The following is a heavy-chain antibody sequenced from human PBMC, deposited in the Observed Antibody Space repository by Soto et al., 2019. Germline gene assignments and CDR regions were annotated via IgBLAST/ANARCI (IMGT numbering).Heavy chain of an antibody. J-gene: IGHJ4*02. D-gene: IGHD6-25*01. CDR3: AREFTSSGC. V-gene: IGHV3-74*01. CDR2: INRDGSST. CDR1: GFTFSNFW. Sequence: GGSLRLSCAASGFTFSNFWMHWVRQAPGKGLVWVSRINRDGSSTNYADSVKGRFTISRDNAKNTLYLQVNSLRAEDTAVYYCAREFTSSGCWGQGTLVTVSS.